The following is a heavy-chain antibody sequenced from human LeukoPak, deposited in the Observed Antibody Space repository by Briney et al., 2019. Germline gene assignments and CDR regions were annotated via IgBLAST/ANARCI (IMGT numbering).Heavy chain of an antibody. V-gene: IGHV1-2*02. CDR2: INPNSGET. Sequence: ASVKVSYKASGYSLTGYYMPWVRQAPGQGLEWMGWINPNSGETNYAQKFQGRITMTRDTSISTAYMDLSRLRSDDTAVYYCARGAGYQLSGRDVWGQGTTATVSS. J-gene: IGHJ6*02. CDR1: GYSLTGYY. CDR3: ARGAGYQLSGRDV. D-gene: IGHD2-2*01.